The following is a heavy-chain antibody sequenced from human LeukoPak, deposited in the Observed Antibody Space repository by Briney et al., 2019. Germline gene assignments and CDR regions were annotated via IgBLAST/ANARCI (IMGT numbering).Heavy chain of an antibody. J-gene: IGHJ6*02. CDR1: GFTFSDYY. V-gene: IGHV3-11*01. CDR2: ISSSGSTI. D-gene: IGHD1-26*01. CDR3: ARYRWGSYRKNRDYYYYGMDV. Sequence: PGGSLRLSCAASGFTFSDYYMSWIRQAPGKGLEWVSYISSSGSTIYYADSVKGRFTISRDNAKNSLYLQMNSLRAEDTAVYYCARYRWGSYRKNRDYYYYGMDVWGQGTTATVSS.